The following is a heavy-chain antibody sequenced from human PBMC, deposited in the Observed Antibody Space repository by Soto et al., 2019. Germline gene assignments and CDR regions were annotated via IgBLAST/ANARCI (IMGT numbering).Heavy chain of an antibody. CDR2: IIPISRTP. CDR3: ARGVASSD. CDR1: GGTFSSDS. J-gene: IGHJ4*02. Sequence: VQLVQSEAEVKKPGSSVKVSCKSSGGTFSSDSISWVRQAPGQGLERMGGIIPISRTPTYAQKFQGRVTITADESTRAAYIEVSSLTSEDTAVYYCARGVASSDWGQGTLVTVSS. V-gene: IGHV1-69*01. D-gene: IGHD5-12*01.